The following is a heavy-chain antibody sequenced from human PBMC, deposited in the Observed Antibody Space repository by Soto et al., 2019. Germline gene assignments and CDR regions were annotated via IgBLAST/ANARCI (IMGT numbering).Heavy chain of an antibody. Sequence: PSETLSLTCTVSGGSISSYYWSWIRQPPGKGLEWIGYIYYSGSTNYNPSLKSRVTISVDTSKNQFSLKLSSVTAADTAVHYCAREPPSSSYPDAFDIWGQGTMVTVSS. CDR1: GGSISSYY. V-gene: IGHV4-59*01. D-gene: IGHD6-6*01. CDR2: IYYSGST. CDR3: AREPPSSSYPDAFDI. J-gene: IGHJ3*02.